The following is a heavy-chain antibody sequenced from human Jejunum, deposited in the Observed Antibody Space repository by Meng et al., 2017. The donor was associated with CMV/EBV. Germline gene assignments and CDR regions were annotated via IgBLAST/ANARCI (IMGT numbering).Heavy chain of an antibody. J-gene: IGHJ5*02. Sequence: QVQLVQAGPEVKKPGSSVKVSCKDSGGTFSRDTITWVRQAPGQGLQWMGRIAPAFGTPNYAQQFQGRVSITADESTSTVYMELNSLISEDTALYYCARECLAGACYSSGLVAWGQGTLVTVSS. V-gene: IGHV1-69*15. CDR2: IAPAFGTP. CDR3: ARECLAGACYSSGLVA. D-gene: IGHD2-21*02. CDR1: GGTFSRDT.